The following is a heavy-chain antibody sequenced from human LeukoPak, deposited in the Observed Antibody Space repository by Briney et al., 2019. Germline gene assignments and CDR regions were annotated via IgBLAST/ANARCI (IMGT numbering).Heavy chain of an antibody. D-gene: IGHD1-26*01. CDR2: IYYSGST. Sequence: SETLSLTCTVSGGSVSSGSYYWSWIRQPPGKGLEWIGYIYYSGSTNYNPSLKNRGTLSVDTSKNQFSLELRSVTAADTAVYYCAREVGATHYWGQGTLVTVSS. J-gene: IGHJ4*02. V-gene: IGHV4-61*01. CDR3: AREVGATHY. CDR1: GGSVSSGSYY.